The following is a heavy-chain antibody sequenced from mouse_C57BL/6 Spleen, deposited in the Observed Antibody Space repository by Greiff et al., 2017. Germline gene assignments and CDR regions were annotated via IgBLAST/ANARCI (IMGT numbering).Heavy chain of an antibody. V-gene: IGHV1-15*01. Sequence: QVQLKESGAELVRPGASVTLSCKASGYTFTDYEMHWVKQTPVHGLEWIGAIDPETGGTAYNQKFKGKAILTADKSSSTAYMELRSLTSEDSAVYYCTEEDWYFDVWGTGTTVTVSS. J-gene: IGHJ1*03. CDR2: IDPETGGT. CDR3: TEEDWYFDV. CDR1: GYTFTDYE.